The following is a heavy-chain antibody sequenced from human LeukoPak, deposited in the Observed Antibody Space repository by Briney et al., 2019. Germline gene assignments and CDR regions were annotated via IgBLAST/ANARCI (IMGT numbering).Heavy chain of an antibody. CDR1: GGSLGNYY. V-gene: IGHV4-4*07. CDR2: IYPTGHT. D-gene: IGHD6-19*01. CDR3: ARITDPDYRSGWSGADY. J-gene: IGHJ4*02. Sequence: SETLSLTCTVSGGSLGNYYWSWIRQPAGKGLEWLGRIYPTGHTHYNPSLKSRVTMSVDTSKNQFSLKMTSLTAADTAVYYCARITDPDYRSGWSGADYWGRGTQVTVSA.